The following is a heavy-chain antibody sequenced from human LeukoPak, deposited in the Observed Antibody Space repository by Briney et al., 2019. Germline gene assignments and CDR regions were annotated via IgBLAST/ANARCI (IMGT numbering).Heavy chain of an antibody. CDR1: GFTFTSSA. Sequence: SVKVSCKASGFTFTSSAMQWVRQARGQRLEWIGWIVVGSGNTNYAQKFQERVTITRDMSTSTAYMELSSLRSEDTAVYYCAAASLGSAAQIWFDPWGQGTLVTVSS. V-gene: IGHV1-58*02. J-gene: IGHJ5*02. CDR3: AAASLGSAAQIWFDP. CDR2: IVVGSGNT. D-gene: IGHD3-10*01.